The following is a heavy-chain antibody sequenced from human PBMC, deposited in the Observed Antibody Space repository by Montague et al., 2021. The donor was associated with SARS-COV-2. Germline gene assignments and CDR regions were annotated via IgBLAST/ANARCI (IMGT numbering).Heavy chain of an antibody. J-gene: IGHJ3*02. D-gene: IGHD5-12*01. CDR3: ASLLWLRGAFDI. V-gene: IGHV4-61*02. CDR1: GGSISSGSYY. CDR2: IYTSGST. Sequence: TLSPTCTLSGGSISSGSYYWSWIRQPAGKGLEWIGRIYTSGSTNYNPSLKSRVTISVDTSKNQFSLKLSSVTAADTAVYYCASLLWLRGAFDIWGQGTMVTVSS.